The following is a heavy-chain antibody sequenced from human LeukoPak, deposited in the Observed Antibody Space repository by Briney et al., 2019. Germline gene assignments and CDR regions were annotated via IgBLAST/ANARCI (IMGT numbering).Heavy chain of an antibody. CDR3: ARLQVDQLLFDDAFDI. Sequence: ASVKVSCKASGYTFTAYYIHWVRQAPGQGLECMGWVSPNSGGTNYAQKFQGRVTMTRDTSISTAYMELRRLRYDDRAVYYCARLQVDQLLFDDAFDIWGQGTMVTVSS. CDR1: GYTFTAYY. D-gene: IGHD2-2*01. CDR2: VSPNSGGT. J-gene: IGHJ3*02. V-gene: IGHV1-2*02.